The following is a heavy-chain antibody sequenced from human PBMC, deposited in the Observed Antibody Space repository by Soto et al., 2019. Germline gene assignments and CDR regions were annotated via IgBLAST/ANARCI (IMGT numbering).Heavy chain of an antibody. CDR2: ISYDGSNK. CDR3: ARFVWWLNALDI. J-gene: IGHJ3*02. CDR1: GFTFSSYA. V-gene: IGHV3-30-3*01. Sequence: QVQLVESGGGVVQPGRSLRLSCAASGFTFSSYAMHWVRQAPGKGLEWVAVISYDGSNKYYADSVKGRFTISRDNSKNTLYLPMNSLRAEDTAVYYCARFVWWLNALDIWGQGTMVTVSS. D-gene: IGHD2-21*01.